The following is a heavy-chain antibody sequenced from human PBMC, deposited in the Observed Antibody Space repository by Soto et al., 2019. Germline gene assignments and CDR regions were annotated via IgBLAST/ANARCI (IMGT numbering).Heavy chain of an antibody. CDR3: ARAIRTLLFDLDV. D-gene: IGHD2-21*01. CDR1: GFTFDDHG. J-gene: IGHJ6*03. V-gene: IGHV3-20*01. CDR2: INWAGETT. Sequence: EVPVVDSGGGVVRPGGSLRLSCAASGFTFDDHGMAWVRQRPGQGLEWVAGINWAGETTDYADSVKGRIKTYRYNANNFMLQQMDSLRAEATALYHRARAIRTLLFDLDVWSKGSTV.